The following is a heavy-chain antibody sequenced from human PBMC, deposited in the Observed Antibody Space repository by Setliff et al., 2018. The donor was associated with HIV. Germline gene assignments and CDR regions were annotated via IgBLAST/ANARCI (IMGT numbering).Heavy chain of an antibody. V-gene: IGHV1-18*01. Sequence: ASVQVSCKASGYIFTSYGITWVRQAPGQGLEWMGWISAYNGNTNYAQKLQGRVTMTTDTSTSTAYMELRSLRSDDTAVYYCARINDYGGNEGYFDYWGQGTLVTVSS. J-gene: IGHJ4*02. D-gene: IGHD4-17*01. CDR2: ISAYNGNT. CDR1: GYIFTSYG. CDR3: ARINDYGGNEGYFDY.